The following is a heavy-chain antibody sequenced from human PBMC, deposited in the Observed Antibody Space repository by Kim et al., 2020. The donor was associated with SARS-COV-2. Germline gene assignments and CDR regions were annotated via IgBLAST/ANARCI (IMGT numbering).Heavy chain of an antibody. CDR2: INTNTGNP. CDR3: ARAGGDSWYNYYYGMDV. D-gene: IGHD6-13*01. J-gene: IGHJ6*02. CDR1: GYTFTSYA. V-gene: IGHV7-4-1*02. Sequence: ASVKVSCKASGYTFTSYAMNWVRQAPGQGLEWMGWINTNTGNPTYAQGFTGRFVFSLDTSVSTAYLQISSLKAEDTAVYYCARAGGDSWYNYYYGMDVWGQGTTVTVSS.